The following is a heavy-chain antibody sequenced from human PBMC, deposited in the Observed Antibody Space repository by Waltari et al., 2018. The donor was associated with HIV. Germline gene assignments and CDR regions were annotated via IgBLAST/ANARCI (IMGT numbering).Heavy chain of an antibody. CDR3: AGSHSSGWYVWFDP. J-gene: IGHJ5*02. D-gene: IGHD6-19*01. Sequence: QVQLVQSGAEVKKPGASVTVSCKASGYTFTDYYLHWVRQAPGQGLEWMGWINPKSGGTKYAQKFQGRVTMTTDTSISTAYMEVRMLISDDTAVYFCAGSHSSGWYVWFDPWGQGTLVTVS. CDR1: GYTFTDYY. V-gene: IGHV1-2*02. CDR2: INPKSGGT.